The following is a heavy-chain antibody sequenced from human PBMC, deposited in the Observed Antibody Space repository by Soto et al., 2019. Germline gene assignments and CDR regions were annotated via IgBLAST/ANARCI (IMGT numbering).Heavy chain of an antibody. D-gene: IGHD2-2*01. CDR1: GYTFTSYG. Sequence: GASVKVSCKASGYTFTSYGISWVRQAPGQGLEWMGWINTLSGDTSFPQKFQGRLAMTRDTSIDTVFMEVSRLTSDDTAIYYCARSLLHVTLPLGNWGQGALVTVSS. CDR3: ARSLLHVTLPLGN. CDR2: INTLSGDT. J-gene: IGHJ4*02. V-gene: IGHV1-2*02.